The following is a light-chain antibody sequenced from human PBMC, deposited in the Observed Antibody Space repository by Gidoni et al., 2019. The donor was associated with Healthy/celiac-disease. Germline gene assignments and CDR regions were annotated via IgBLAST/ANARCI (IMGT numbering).Light chain of an antibody. J-gene: IGKJ1*01. CDR3: QQYYSYPPGT. CDR1: QGISSY. V-gene: IGKV1-8*01. Sequence: AIWMTQSPSSFSASTGDRVTITCRASQGISSYLAWYQQKPGKAPKLLIYAASTLQSGVPSRFSGSGSGTDFTLTISCLQSEDFATYYCQQYYSYPPGTFGQGTKVEIK. CDR2: AAS.